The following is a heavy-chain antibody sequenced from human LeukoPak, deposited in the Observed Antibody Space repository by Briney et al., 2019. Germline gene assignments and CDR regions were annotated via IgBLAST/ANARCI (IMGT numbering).Heavy chain of an antibody. CDR3: ARDLLRAYDY. J-gene: IGHJ4*02. CDR1: GVSFSGYY. V-gene: IGHV4-34*01. Sequence: SETLSLTCAVYGVSFSGYYWSWIRQPPGKGLEWIGEINHSGSTNYNPSLKSRVTISVDTSKNQFSLKLSSVTAADTAVYYCARDLLRAYDYWGQGTLVTVSS. D-gene: IGHD3-16*01. CDR2: INHSGST.